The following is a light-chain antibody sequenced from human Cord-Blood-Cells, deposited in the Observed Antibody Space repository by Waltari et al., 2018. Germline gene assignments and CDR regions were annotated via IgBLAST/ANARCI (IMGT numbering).Light chain of an antibody. V-gene: IGLV1-40*01. CDR2: RNS. J-gene: IGLJ1*01. CDR1: SSNIGAGYD. CDR3: QSYDSSLSGYV. Sequence: QSVLTQPPSVSGAPGQRVTISCTGSSSNIGAGYDVHWYQQLPGTAPKLLIYRNSNRPSGVPDRLSGSKSGTSASLAITGLQAEDEADYYCQSYDSSLSGYVFGTGTKVTVL.